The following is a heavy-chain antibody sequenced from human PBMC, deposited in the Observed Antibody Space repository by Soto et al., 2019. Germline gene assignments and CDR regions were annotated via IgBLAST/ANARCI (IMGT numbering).Heavy chain of an antibody. CDR1: GGSFSGYY. V-gene: IGHV4-34*01. Sequence: SETLSLTCAVYGGSFSGYYWIWIRQPPGKGLEWIGEINHSGSTNYNPSLKSRVTISVDTSKNQFSLKLSSVTAADTAVYYCARGLRIAVAGIPRTGINDYWGQGTLVTVSS. CDR3: ARGLRIAVAGIPRTGINDY. CDR2: INHSGST. D-gene: IGHD6-19*01. J-gene: IGHJ4*02.